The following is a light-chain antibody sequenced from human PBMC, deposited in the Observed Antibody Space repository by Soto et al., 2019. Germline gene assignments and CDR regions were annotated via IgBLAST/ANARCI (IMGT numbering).Light chain of an antibody. CDR3: QQRSNLPPS. V-gene: IGKV3-11*01. Sequence: EIVLTQSPATRSLSPGERATLSCRASQSVSSYLAWYQQKPGQAPRLLIYDASNRATGIPARFSGSGSGTDVTLTISSLEPEYFSVYYCQQRSNLPPSFGGGTKVEI. CDR1: QSVSSY. CDR2: DAS. J-gene: IGKJ4*01.